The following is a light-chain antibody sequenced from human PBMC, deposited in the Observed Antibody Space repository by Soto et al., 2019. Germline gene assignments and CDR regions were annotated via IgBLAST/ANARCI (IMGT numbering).Light chain of an antibody. CDR1: QSAGRY. Sequence: EIVMTQSPATLSVSPGERATLSCRASQSAGRYLAWYLQKPGQGPRLLIFDASTGAAGIPARFSGSGSGTEFTLTITSLQSEDFAVYYCQQYNAWPLTFGGGTKVEIK. CDR3: QQYNAWPLT. V-gene: IGKV3-15*01. CDR2: DAS. J-gene: IGKJ4*01.